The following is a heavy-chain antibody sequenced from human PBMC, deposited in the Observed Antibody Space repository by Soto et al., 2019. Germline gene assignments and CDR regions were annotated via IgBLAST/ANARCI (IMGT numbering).Heavy chain of an antibody. CDR1: GGSISSYY. Sequence: ASETLSLTCTVSGGSISSYYWSWIRQPPGKGLEWIGYIYYSGSTNYNPSLKSRVTISVDTSKNQFSLKLSSVTAADTAVYYCARSGVGAGWLATYYFDYWGQGTLVTVSS. CDR3: ARSGVGAGWLATYYFDY. J-gene: IGHJ4*02. V-gene: IGHV4-59*01. CDR2: IYYSGST. D-gene: IGHD6-19*01.